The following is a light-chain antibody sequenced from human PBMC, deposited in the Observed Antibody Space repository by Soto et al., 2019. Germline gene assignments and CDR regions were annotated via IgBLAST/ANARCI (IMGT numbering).Light chain of an antibody. CDR3: QQYYSTPPT. V-gene: IGKV4-1*01. Sequence: DIVMTQSPDSLAVSLGERATINCKSSQSVLYSANNKNYLTWYQQKPGQPPKLLIYWAATRESGVPDRFSGSGSGTDFPLTISSLQAEDVAVYYCQQYYSTPPTFGGGTKVEI. CDR2: WAA. J-gene: IGKJ4*01. CDR1: QSVLYSANNKNY.